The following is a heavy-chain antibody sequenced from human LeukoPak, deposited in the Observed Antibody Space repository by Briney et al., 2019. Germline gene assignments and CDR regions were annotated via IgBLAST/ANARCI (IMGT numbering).Heavy chain of an antibody. Sequence: ASVKVSCTASGGTFSSYAISWVRQAPGQGLEWMGGIIPIFGTANYAQKFQGRVTITADESTSTAYMELSSLRSEDTAVYYCARDLHDYGDYERRPGGYYFDYWGQGTLVTVSS. J-gene: IGHJ4*02. D-gene: IGHD4-17*01. CDR1: GGTFSSYA. V-gene: IGHV1-69*13. CDR3: ARDLHDYGDYERRPGGYYFDY. CDR2: IIPIFGTA.